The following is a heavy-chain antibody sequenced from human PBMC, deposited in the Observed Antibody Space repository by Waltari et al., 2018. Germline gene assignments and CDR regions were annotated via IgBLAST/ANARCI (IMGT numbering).Heavy chain of an antibody. J-gene: IGHJ4*02. CDR2: ISGSGGST. CDR3: AKVYYDSSGYYPFDY. V-gene: IGHV3-23*01. Sequence: EVQLLESGGGLVQPGGSLRLSCAASGLPFSSYPIGWFPQAPGKGLEWFSAISGSGGSTYYADSVKGRFTISRDNSKNTLYLQMNSLRAEDTAVYYCAKVYYDSSGYYPFDYWGQGTLVTVSS. D-gene: IGHD3-22*01. CDR1: GLPFSSYP.